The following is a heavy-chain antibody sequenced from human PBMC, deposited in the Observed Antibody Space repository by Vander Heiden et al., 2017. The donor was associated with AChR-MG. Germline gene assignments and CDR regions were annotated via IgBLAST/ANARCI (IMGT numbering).Heavy chain of an antibody. J-gene: IGHJ6*03. CDR1: GYTFTSSD. CDR2: RNPNSGNT. Sequence: QVHLVQSGAEVQKPGAPVKVSCKASGYTFTSSDINWVRQATGQGLEWMGGRNPNSGNTGHAQKFQGRVTMIRNTSISTAYMELSSLRSEDTAVYYCARENGVGYMDVWGKGTTVTVSS. CDR3: ARENGVGYMDV. D-gene: IGHD2-8*01. V-gene: IGHV1-8*01.